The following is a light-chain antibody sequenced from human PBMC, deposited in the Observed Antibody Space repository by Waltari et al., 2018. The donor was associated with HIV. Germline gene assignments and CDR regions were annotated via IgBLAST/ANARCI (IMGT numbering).Light chain of an antibody. J-gene: IGKJ4*01. CDR2: DTS. CDR3: QQRSDWPHLT. CDR1: QSVGIS. V-gene: IGKV3-11*01. Sequence: EIVLTQSPATLSLSPGERATLSCRASQSVGISLAWYQHTRGQAPRLLIYDTSIRATCIPARFSGSGFGTDFTLTISSLETEDFAVYYCQQRSDWPHLTFGGGTKVEI.